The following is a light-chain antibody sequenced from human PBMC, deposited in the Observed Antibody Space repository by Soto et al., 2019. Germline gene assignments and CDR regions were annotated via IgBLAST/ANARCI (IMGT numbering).Light chain of an antibody. CDR2: GAS. Sequence: EIVMTQSPATLSVSPGERATLSCRASQSVSSNLVWYQQKPGQAPRLLIYGASTRATGIPARFSGSGSGTEFTLTISSLQSEDFAVYYCQQYNNWPPTFGQGTKVDIK. J-gene: IGKJ1*01. V-gene: IGKV3-15*01. CDR1: QSVSSN. CDR3: QQYNNWPPT.